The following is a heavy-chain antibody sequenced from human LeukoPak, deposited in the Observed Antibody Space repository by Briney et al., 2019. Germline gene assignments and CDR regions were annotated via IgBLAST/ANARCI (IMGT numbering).Heavy chain of an antibody. CDR3: ARRDYYYGVDV. CDR2: ISGSGAST. J-gene: IGHJ6*02. CDR1: GFIVSNNY. V-gene: IGHV3-23*01. Sequence: GGSLRLSCAASGFIVSNNYMSWVRQAPGKGLEWVSTISGSGASTYYADSVKGRFTISRDNSKNTLYLQMNSLRAEDTAVYYCARRDYYYGVDVWGQGTTVTVSS.